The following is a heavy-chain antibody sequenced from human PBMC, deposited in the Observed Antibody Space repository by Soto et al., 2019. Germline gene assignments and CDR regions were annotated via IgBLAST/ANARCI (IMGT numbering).Heavy chain of an antibody. Sequence: ILSLTCTVSGGSISSGGYYWSWIRQHPGKGLEWIGYIYYSGSTYYNPSLKSRVTISVDTSKNQFSLKLSSVTAADTAVYYCARQFSVYGDYGRYFDFWGQGTLVTVSS. V-gene: IGHV4-31*03. J-gene: IGHJ4*02. CDR3: ARQFSVYGDYGRYFDF. CDR1: GGSISSGGYY. CDR2: IYYSGST. D-gene: IGHD4-17*01.